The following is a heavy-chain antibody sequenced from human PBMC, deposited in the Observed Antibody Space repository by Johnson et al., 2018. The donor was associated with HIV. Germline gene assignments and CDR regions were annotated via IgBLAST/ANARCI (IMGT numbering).Heavy chain of an antibody. V-gene: IGHV3-7*05. J-gene: IGHJ3*02. CDR3: ARDETYRRYALTAFDI. CDR1: GFTFSSYW. D-gene: IGHD1-14*01. CDR2: IKQDGSEK. Sequence: VQLVESGGGLVKPGGSLRLSCAASGFTFSSYWMTWVRQAPGKGLEWVANIKQDGSEKHYLDSVKGRFTISRDHAKNSLYLQMNSLRAEDTAVYYCARDETYRRYALTAFDIWGQGTMVTVSS.